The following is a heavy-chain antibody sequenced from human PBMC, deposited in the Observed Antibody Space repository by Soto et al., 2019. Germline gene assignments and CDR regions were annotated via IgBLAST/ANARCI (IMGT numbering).Heavy chain of an antibody. D-gene: IGHD6-19*01. CDR3: AHLVPGPLSFAY. CDR1: GFSFNTRGVG. CDR2: IYWDGDR. V-gene: IGHV2-5*02. J-gene: IGHJ4*02. Sequence: QITLKESGPTLMKPTQTLALTCTFSGFSFNTRGVGVAWIRQPPGKTLEWLAVIYWDGDRRYSPSLTDRLSITKDMSTKQVVLTLSNVDPMDTGTYYCAHLVPGPLSFAYWGQGALVTVSS.